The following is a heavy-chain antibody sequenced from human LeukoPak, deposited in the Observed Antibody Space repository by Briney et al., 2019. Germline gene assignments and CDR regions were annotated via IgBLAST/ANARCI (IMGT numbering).Heavy chain of an antibody. V-gene: IGHV3-49*03. J-gene: IGHJ4*02. CDR3: TTVSHYYDSSGYYWDYFDY. Sequence: GGSLRLSCTASGFTFGDYAMSWFRQAPGKGLEWVGFIRSKAYGGTTEYAASVKGRFIISRDDSKNTLYLQMNSLKTEDTAVYYCTTVSHYYDSSGYYWDYFDYWGQGTLVTVSS. CDR2: IRSKAYGGTT. D-gene: IGHD3-22*01. CDR1: GFTFGDYA.